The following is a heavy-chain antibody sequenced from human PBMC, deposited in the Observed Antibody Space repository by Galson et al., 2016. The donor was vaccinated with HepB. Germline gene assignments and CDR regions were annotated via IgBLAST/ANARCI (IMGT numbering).Heavy chain of an antibody. CDR1: GFTVSDNY. D-gene: IGHD3-10*01. Sequence: SLRLSCAASGFTVSDNYMSWVRQAPGKGLEWVSTIYTGGSTFYADSVKGRFTIFGDNSKNTLYLQMTGLRAEDTARYYCARDTTFYYSSADWGQGTLVTVSS. CDR2: IYTGGST. V-gene: IGHV3-66*01. CDR3: ARDTTFYYSSAD. J-gene: IGHJ4*02.